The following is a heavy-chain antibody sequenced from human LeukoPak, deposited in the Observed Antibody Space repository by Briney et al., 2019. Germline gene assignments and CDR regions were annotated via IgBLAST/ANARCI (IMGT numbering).Heavy chain of an antibody. CDR1: GFTFSSYW. D-gene: IGHD2-2*01. Sequence: GGSLRLSCAASGFTFSSYWMHWVRQAPGKGLVWVSRINSDGSSTSYADSVKGRFTISRGNAKNTLYLQMNSLRAEDTAVYYCAKDLGLPTIPYYFDYWGQGTLVTVSS. CDR2: INSDGSST. V-gene: IGHV3-74*01. J-gene: IGHJ4*02. CDR3: AKDLGLPTIPYYFDY.